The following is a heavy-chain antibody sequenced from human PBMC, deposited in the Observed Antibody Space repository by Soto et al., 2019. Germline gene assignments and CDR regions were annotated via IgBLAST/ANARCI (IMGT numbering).Heavy chain of an antibody. CDR3: ARATRRSTLVRGVTTALDY. CDR1: GFAFKVYD. V-gene: IGHV3-21*01. CDR2: ISSTGSPM. J-gene: IGHJ4*02. D-gene: IGHD3-10*01. Sequence: GGSLRLSCEASGFAFKVYDMNWVRQAPGKGLEWVSYISSTGSPMYYAESVKGRFTISRDNAKNSLFLQMNSLRGEDTAIYFCARATRRSTLVRGVTTALDYWGQGALVTVSS.